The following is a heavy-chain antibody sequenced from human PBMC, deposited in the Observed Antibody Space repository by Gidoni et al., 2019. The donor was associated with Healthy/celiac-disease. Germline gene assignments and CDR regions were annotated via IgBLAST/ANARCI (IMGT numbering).Heavy chain of an antibody. D-gene: IGHD3-10*01. Sequence: QVQLVESGGGVVQPGRSLRLSCAASGFTFSSYGMHWVRQAPGKGLEWVAVISYDGSNKYYADSVKGRFTISRDNSKNTLYLQMNSLRAEDTAVYYCAKDKMVRLHYFDYWGQGTLVTVSS. CDR1: GFTFSSYG. CDR3: AKDKMVRLHYFDY. J-gene: IGHJ4*02. CDR2: ISYDGSNK. V-gene: IGHV3-30*18.